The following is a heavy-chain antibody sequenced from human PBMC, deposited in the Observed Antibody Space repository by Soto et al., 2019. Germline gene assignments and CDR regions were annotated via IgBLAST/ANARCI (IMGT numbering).Heavy chain of an antibody. J-gene: IGHJ6*02. CDR2: IIPIFGTA. CDR1: GGTFSSYA. D-gene: IGHD6-6*01. V-gene: IGHV1-69*13. Sequence: GGPVKVSCKASGGTFSSYAISWVRQAPGQGLEWMGGIIPIFGTANYAQKFQGRVTITADESTSTAYMELSSLRSEDTAVYYCAEGHIAARPPCYYCYGMDVWDQGTTVTVSS. CDR3: AEGHIAARPPCYYCYGMDV.